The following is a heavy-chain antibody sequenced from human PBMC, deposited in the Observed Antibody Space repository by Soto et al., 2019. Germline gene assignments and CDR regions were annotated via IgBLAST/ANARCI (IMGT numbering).Heavy chain of an antibody. D-gene: IGHD6-13*01. CDR3: ARDRGEYTSSWFWYFSH. V-gene: IGHV4-4*07. Sequence: SETLSLTCYVSGASISSFNWNWVRQPAGKGPEWVGRLNIAGTINYNPSLKSRITMTMDTSKNQISLHLRSVTAADTAIYYCARDRGEYTSSWFWYFSHWGHGTLVTVSS. CDR2: LNIAGTI. CDR1: GASISSFN. J-gene: IGHJ2*01.